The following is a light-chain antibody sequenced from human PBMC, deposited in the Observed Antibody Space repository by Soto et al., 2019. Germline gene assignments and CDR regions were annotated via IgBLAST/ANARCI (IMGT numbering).Light chain of an antibody. CDR1: QGIRND. J-gene: IGKJ1*01. CDR2: AAS. CDR3: LQHNSYPPWT. V-gene: IGKV1-17*01. Sequence: DIPMTQSPSSLSASVGDRVTITCRASQGIRNDLGLYQQKPGKAPKRLIYAASSLQSGVPSRFSGSGSGTEFTLAITSLQPEDFAPYYCLQHNSYPPWTFGQGTKVEIK.